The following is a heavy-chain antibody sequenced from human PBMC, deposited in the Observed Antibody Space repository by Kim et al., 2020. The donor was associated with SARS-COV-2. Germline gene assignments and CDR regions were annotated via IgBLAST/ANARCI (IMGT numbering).Heavy chain of an antibody. Sequence: ADSVKGRFTISRDNAKNTLYLQMNSLRAEDTAVYYCARVGGYSDSGGLFDWGQGTLVTVSS. D-gene: IGHD5-12*01. V-gene: IGHV3-74*01. CDR3: ARVGGYSDSGGLFD. J-gene: IGHJ1*01.